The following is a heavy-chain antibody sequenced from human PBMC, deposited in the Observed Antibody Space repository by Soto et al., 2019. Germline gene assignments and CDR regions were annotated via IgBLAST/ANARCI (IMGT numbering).Heavy chain of an antibody. J-gene: IGHJ6*02. CDR3: ARVDYYDPYGMDV. Sequence: QVQLVQSGAEVKKPGSSVKVSCKASGGTFSSYTISWVRQAPGQGLEWMGRIIPILGIANDAQKFQGRVTITADKSTSTAYMGLSSLRSEDTAVYYWARVDYYDPYGMDVWGQGTTVTVSS. V-gene: IGHV1-69*02. CDR2: IIPILGIA. CDR1: GGTFSSYT.